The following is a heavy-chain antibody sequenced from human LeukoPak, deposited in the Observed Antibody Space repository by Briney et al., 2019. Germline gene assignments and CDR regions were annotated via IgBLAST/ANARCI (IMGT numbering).Heavy chain of an antibody. CDR1: GGSISSYY. D-gene: IGHD3-3*01. Sequence: SETLSLTCTVSGGSISSYYWSWIRQPPGKGLEWIGYIYYSGSTNYNPSLKSRVTISVDTSKNQFSLKLSSVTAADTAVYYCARDRKYYDFWSGTYYFDYWGQGTLVTVSS. J-gene: IGHJ4*02. V-gene: IGHV4-59*12. CDR3: ARDRKYYDFWSGTYYFDY. CDR2: IYYSGST.